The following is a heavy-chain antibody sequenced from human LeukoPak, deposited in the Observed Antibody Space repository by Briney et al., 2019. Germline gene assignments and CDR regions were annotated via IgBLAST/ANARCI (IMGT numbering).Heavy chain of an antibody. J-gene: IGHJ5*02. CDR3: AKDQGMRQVWNWFDA. V-gene: IGHV3-33*05. Sequence: GGSLRLSCEASGFTFSDFGMHWVRKAPGKGLEGVPVISYDGTTKNYANSVKGRFIISRDNSKNTLYMQMNSLRADDTAIYYCAKDQGMRQVWNWFDACGRGTLVTVSS. D-gene: IGHD1-1*01. CDR1: GFTFSDFG. CDR2: ISYDGTTK.